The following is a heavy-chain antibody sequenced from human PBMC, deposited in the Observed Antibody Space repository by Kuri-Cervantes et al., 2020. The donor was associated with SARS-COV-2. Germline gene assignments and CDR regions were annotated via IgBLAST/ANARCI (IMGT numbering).Heavy chain of an antibody. Sequence: SETLSLTCTVSGGSISSYYWSWIRQPPGKGLEWIGEINHSGNTNYDPPLKSRVTISIDTSKNQFSLKLSSVTAADTAVYYCVKGRARITNSGVVIANWFDPWGQGTLVTVSS. CDR1: GGSISSYY. CDR2: INHSGNT. J-gene: IGHJ5*02. V-gene: IGHV4-34*01. CDR3: VKGRARITNSGVVIANWFDP. D-gene: IGHD3-3*01.